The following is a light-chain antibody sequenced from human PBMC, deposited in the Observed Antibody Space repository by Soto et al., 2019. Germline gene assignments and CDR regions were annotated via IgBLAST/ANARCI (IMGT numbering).Light chain of an antibody. CDR1: STDVGGYNY. CDR3: SSYTSDATFV. V-gene: IGLV2-14*01. Sequence: QSALTQPASVSGSAGQSITFSCAGTSTDVGGYNYVSWYQQHPGKAPKLIIYEVTHRPSGVSTRFSGSKSGNTASLTISGLQAEDEADYFCSSYTSDATFVFGTGTKVTVL. CDR2: EVT. J-gene: IGLJ1*01.